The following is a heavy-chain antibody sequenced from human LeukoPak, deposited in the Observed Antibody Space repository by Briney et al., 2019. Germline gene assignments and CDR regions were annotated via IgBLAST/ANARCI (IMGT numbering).Heavy chain of an antibody. J-gene: IGHJ6*03. CDR1: GGSISSYY. CDR3: ARELRYFAYYYMDV. Sequence: SETLSLTCTVSGGSISSYYWSWIRQPAGKGLEWIGRIYTSGSTNYNPSLKSRVTMSVDTSKNQFSLKLSSVTAADTAVYYCARELRYFAYYYMDVWGKGTTVTISS. CDR2: IYTSGST. V-gene: IGHV4-4*07. D-gene: IGHD3-9*01.